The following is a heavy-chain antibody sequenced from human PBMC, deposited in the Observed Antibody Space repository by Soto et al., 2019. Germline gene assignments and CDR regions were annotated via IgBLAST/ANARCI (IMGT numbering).Heavy chain of an antibody. CDR3: SRVGPAHYYDSSGYYSPLDY. Sequence: QGQLVQSGAEVKKPGSSVKVSCKASGDTFSSYAINWVRQAPGQGLEWMGGIIPMFGTANYAQKFKGRVTITEGESTSTVHMERSSLRSEDTAVYYCSRVGPAHYYDSSGYYSPLDYLGQGTLVTVSS. CDR2: IIPMFGTA. J-gene: IGHJ4*02. V-gene: IGHV1-69*01. D-gene: IGHD3-22*01. CDR1: GDTFSSYA.